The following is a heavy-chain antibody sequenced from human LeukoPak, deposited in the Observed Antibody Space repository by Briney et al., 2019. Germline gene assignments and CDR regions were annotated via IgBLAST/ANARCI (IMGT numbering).Heavy chain of an antibody. D-gene: IGHD2-2*01. CDR3: ARERRLYSSSTSCYEDFDY. J-gene: IGHJ4*02. CDR1: GFTFSTYW. CDR2: INSDGSNT. V-gene: IGHV3-74*01. Sequence: GGSLRLSCAASGFTFSTYWMHWVRQAPGKGLVWVSRINSDGSNTRNADSVKGRFTISRDNAKNTLYLQTNSLRAEDTAVYYCARERRLYSSSTSCYEDFDYWGQGTLVTVSS.